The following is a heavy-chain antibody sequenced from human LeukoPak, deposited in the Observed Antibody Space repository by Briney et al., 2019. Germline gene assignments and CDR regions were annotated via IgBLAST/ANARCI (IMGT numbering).Heavy chain of an antibody. V-gene: IGHV5-51*01. J-gene: IGHJ3*02. CDR3: ARTSSWGSSSAFDI. Sequence: GESLKISCQGSRYSFTTYWIGWVRQMPGKGLEWMGIIYPGNSNTRYSPSFQGHVTISADTSTSTAYLQWSSLKASDTAMYYCARTSSWGSSSAFDIWGQGTMVTVSS. CDR2: IYPGNSNT. D-gene: IGHD6-13*01. CDR1: RYSFTTYW.